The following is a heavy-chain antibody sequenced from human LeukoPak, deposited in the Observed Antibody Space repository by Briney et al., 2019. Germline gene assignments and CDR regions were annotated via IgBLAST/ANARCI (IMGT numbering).Heavy chain of an antibody. V-gene: IGHV3-23*01. CDR2: ISGSGGST. CDR3: AKGPTYYYDSSGYHDY. CDR1: GFTFSSYA. Sequence: GGSLRLSCAASGFTFSSYAMSWVRQAPGKGLDWVSAISGSGGSTYYADSVKGRFPISRDNSKNTLYLQMNSLRAEDTAVYYCAKGPTYYYDSSGYHDYWGQGPLVTVSS. D-gene: IGHD3-22*01. J-gene: IGHJ4*02.